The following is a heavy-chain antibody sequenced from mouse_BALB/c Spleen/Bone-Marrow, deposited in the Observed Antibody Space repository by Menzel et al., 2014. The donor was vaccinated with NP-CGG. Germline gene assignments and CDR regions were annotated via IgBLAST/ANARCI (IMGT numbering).Heavy chain of an antibody. CDR3: ARSGYGNYAWFPY. CDR1: GYTFTSYN. CDR2: VYPGNGDT. D-gene: IGHD2-1*01. V-gene: IGHV1-12*01. J-gene: IGHJ3*01. Sequence: QVQLQQSWAELVKPGASVMMSCKASGYTFTSYNIHWVRQTPGLGLEWIGAVYPGNGDTSYNQRFKGKATLTADKSSNTAYMGFSSLTSEDSAVYFCARSGYGNYAWFPYWGQGTLVTVSA.